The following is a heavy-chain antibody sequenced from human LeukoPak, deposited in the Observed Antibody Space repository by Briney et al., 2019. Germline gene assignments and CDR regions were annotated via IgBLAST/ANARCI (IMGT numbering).Heavy chain of an antibody. CDR1: GFTFSSYA. J-gene: IGHJ4*02. D-gene: IGHD3-3*01. CDR3: AKDSTRYYDFWSGYPLSFGL. Sequence: GGSLRLSCAASGFTFSSYAMSWVRQAPGKGLEWVSAISGSGGSTYYADSVKGRFTISRDNSKNTLYLQTNSLRAEDTAVYYCAKDSTRYYDFWSGYPLSFGLWGQGTLVTVSS. CDR2: ISGSGGST. V-gene: IGHV3-23*01.